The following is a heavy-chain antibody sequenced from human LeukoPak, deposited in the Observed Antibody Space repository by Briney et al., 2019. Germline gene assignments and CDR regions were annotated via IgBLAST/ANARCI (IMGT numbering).Heavy chain of an antibody. J-gene: IGHJ4*02. CDR3: ARGYSSGWSAFDY. Sequence: GGSLRLSCAAPGFTFSSYYMNWVRQAPGRGLEGVSSISSTSSYIYYADSVKGRFTISRDNADNSLYLQMNSLRAEDTAVYYCARGYSSGWSAFDYWGQGTLVTVSS. D-gene: IGHD6-19*01. CDR2: ISSTSSYI. V-gene: IGHV3-21*01. CDR1: GFTFSSYY.